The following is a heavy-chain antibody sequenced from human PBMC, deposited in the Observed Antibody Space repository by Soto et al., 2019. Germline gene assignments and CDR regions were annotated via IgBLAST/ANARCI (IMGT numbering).Heavy chain of an antibody. D-gene: IGHD2-2*01. CDR2: IWYDGSNK. J-gene: IGHJ6*02. V-gene: IGHV3-33*01. CDR3: AREEVVVVPAARHYYGMDV. Sequence: PGGSLRLSCAASGFTSSSYGMHWVRQAPGKGLEWVAVIWYDGSNKYYADSVKGRFTISRDNSKNTLYLQMNSLRAEDTAVYYCAREEVVVVPAARHYYGMDVWGQGTTVTVSS. CDR1: GFTSSSYG.